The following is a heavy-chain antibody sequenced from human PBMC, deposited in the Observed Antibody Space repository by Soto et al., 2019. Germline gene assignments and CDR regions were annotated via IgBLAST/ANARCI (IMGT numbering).Heavy chain of an antibody. CDR2: IYHSGST. D-gene: IGHD5-12*01. CDR3: ARERYSGYGFFDY. CDR1: GGSISSGCYS. Sequence: PSETLSLTCAVSGGSISSGCYSWSWIRQPPGKGLEWIGYIYHSGSTYYNPSLKSRVTISVDRSKNQFSLKLSSVTAADTAVYYCARERYSGYGFFDYWGQGTLVTVSS. J-gene: IGHJ4*02. V-gene: IGHV4-30-2*01.